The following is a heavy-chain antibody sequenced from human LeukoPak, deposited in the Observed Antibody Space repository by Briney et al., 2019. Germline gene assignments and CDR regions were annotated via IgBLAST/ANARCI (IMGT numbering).Heavy chain of an antibody. J-gene: IGHJ4*02. CDR1: GGTISSGVHY. CDR2: IYYGGST. V-gene: IGHV4-31*03. Sequence: SEILSLTCTVSGGTISSGVHYWSWIRQHPGTGLEWIGYIYYGGSTYYNPSLKSRLTISIDTSKNQFSLKLTSVTAADTAVYYCATRRQVLYHFDNWGQGVLVTVSS. CDR3: ATRRQVLYHFDN. D-gene: IGHD4/OR15-4a*01.